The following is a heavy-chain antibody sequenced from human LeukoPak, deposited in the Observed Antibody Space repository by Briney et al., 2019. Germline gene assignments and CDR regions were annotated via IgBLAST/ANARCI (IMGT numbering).Heavy chain of an antibody. CDR3: ARRDYSRTAFDP. V-gene: IGHV4-39*01. J-gene: IGHJ5*02. CDR1: GGSISSSSYY. Sequence: PSETLSLTCTVSGGSISSSSYYWGWIRQPPGRGLEWIGSIYYTGSTYYNPSLKSRVTISVDTSKNQFSLKLSSVTAADTAVYYCARRDYSRTAFDPWGQGTLGTVSS. D-gene: IGHD2-21*01. CDR2: IYYTGST.